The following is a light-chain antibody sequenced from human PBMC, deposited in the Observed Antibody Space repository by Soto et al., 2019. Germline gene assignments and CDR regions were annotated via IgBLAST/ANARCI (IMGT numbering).Light chain of an antibody. V-gene: IGKV3-20*01. J-gene: IGKJ1*01. CDR1: QPVNSGY. CDR3: QVYGSSPKT. CDR2: GVS. Sequence: IVLTQSPGTLSLSPGEGATLSCRASQPVNSGYLAWYQQKPGQAPRLLMYGVSTRDTGIPDRFSGSGAGKDVTLTISRLEPGDFAVYYCQVYGSSPKTFG.